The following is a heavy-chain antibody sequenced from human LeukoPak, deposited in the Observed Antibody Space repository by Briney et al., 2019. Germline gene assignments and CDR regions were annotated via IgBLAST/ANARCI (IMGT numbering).Heavy chain of an antibody. D-gene: IGHD6-13*01. V-gene: IGHV1-2*02. CDR2: INPNSGGT. Sequence: ASVKVSCKASGYTFIGYYIHWVRQAPGQGLERMGSINPNSGGTNYAQKFQGRVTMTRDTSISTAYMELSRLRSDDTAVYYCAGRRIAAAGAGVDYWGQGTLVTVSS. CDR3: AGRRIAAAGAGVDY. J-gene: IGHJ4*02. CDR1: GYTFIGYY.